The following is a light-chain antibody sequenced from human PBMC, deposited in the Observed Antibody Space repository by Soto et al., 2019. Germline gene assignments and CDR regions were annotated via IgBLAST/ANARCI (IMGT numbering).Light chain of an antibody. Sequence: EVVLTQSPGTLSLSPGERATLSCRASQAVSSILLAWYQQKPGQAPRLLNYGATSRATGIPDIFSGRASAKVFTLTVSRLDPEDSAVYYCQQHGTSPMFGGGTKVEIK. CDR2: GAT. CDR1: QAVSSIL. J-gene: IGKJ4*02. CDR3: QQHGTSPM. V-gene: IGKV3-20*01.